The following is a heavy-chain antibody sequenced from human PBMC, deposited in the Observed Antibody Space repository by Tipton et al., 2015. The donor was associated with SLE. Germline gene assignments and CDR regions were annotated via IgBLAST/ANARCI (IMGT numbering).Heavy chain of an antibody. CDR1: GFTFSNAW. J-gene: IGHJ6*02. CDR3: TTGVYLEHSHYGMDV. Sequence: SLRLSCAASGFTFSNAWMSWVRQAPGKGLEWVGRIKSKTDGGTTDYAAPVKGRFTISRDDSKNTLYLQMNSLKTEDTAVYYCTTGVYLEHSHYGMDVWGQETLVTVSS. V-gene: IGHV3-15*01. CDR2: IKSKTDGGTT. D-gene: IGHD1/OR15-1a*01.